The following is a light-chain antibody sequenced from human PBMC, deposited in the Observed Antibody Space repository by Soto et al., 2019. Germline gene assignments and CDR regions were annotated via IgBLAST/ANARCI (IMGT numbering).Light chain of an antibody. CDR2: DAS. J-gene: IGKJ3*01. Sequence: EIVLTQSPATLSLSPGERATLSCRASQSVSSYLAWYQQKPGQAPRLLIYDASNRATGIPARFSGSGSGTDYTLTINRPEHEDFAVYYCQQRSNWPPFTFGPGTKVDIK. CDR3: QQRSNWPPFT. V-gene: IGKV3-11*01. CDR1: QSVSSY.